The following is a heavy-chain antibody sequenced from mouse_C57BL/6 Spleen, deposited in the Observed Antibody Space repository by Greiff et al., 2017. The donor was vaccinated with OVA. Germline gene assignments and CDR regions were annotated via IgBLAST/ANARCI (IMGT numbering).Heavy chain of an antibody. CDR3: ARGRRGSFAY. J-gene: IGHJ3*01. CDR1: GYSITSGYD. Sequence: EVQLQQSGPGMVKPSQSLSLTCTVTGYSITSGYDWHWIRHFPGNKLEWMGYISYSGSTNYNPSLKSRISITHDTSKNHFFLKLNSVTTEDTATYYCARGRRGSFAYWGQGTLVTVSA. V-gene: IGHV3-1*01. CDR2: ISYSGST.